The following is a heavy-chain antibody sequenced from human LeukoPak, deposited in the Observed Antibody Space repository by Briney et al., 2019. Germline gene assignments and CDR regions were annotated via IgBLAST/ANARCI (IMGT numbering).Heavy chain of an antibody. CDR3: ARAPTVTTPFDY. D-gene: IGHD4-4*01. Sequence: ASVKVSCKASGGTFSSYAISWVRQAPGQGLEWMGRIIPILGIANYAQKFQGRVTITADKSTSTAYMELSSLRSEDTAVYYCARAPTVTTPFDYWGQGTLVTVSS. CDR1: GGTFSSYA. V-gene: IGHV1-69*04. J-gene: IGHJ4*02. CDR2: IIPILGIA.